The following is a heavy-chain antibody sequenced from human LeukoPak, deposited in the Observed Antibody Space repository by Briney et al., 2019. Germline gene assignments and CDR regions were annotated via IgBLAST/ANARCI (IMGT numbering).Heavy chain of an antibody. CDR2: VSVSCGST. CDR1: GFTFSSYS. J-gene: IGHJ1*01. D-gene: IGHD3-22*01. Sequence: PGESLTLSCAVSGFTFSSYSMNWVRQPPPKGLEWVSAVSVSCGSTYYAYSVKGRFTISRDNSKNTLYLQMNSLRAEDTAVYYCARDQHYYDSRDYYYGYFHHWVRGTLVTVSS. CDR3: ARDQHYYDSRDYYYGYFHH. V-gene: IGHV3-23*01.